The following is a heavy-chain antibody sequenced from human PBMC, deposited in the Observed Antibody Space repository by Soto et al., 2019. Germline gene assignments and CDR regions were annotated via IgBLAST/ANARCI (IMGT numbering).Heavy chain of an antibody. CDR1: GYTFTSYY. J-gene: IGHJ6*02. Sequence: ASVKVSCKASGYTFTSYYMLWVRQAPGQRLEWIGIINPSGGSTSYAQQLLGKDTMTRDTSTSTVYMELSSLRSEDTLVCDCARVRAESGADVWGQGTTVTVSS. CDR2: INPSGGST. D-gene: IGHD3-10*01. V-gene: IGHV1-46*01. CDR3: ARVRAESGADV.